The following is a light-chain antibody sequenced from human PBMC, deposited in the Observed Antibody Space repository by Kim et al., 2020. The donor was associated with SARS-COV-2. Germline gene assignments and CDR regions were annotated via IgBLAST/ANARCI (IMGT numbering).Light chain of an antibody. V-gene: IGLV2-8*01. CDR1: SSDFGGFNH. J-gene: IGLJ1*01. CDR2: AVI. CDR3: TTHGGYNYV. Sequence: PTQSITCSGSGTSSDFGGFNHVSWYPQHPGKAPKLIIYAVIKRPSGVPDRFSGSKSGNSASLTVSGLQAEDEADYYCTTHGGYNYVFGTGTKVTVL.